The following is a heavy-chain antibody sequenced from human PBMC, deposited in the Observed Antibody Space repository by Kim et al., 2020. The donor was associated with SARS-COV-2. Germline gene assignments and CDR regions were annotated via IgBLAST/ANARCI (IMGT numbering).Heavy chain of an antibody. V-gene: IGHV4-31*03. Sequence: SETLSLTCTVSGGSISSGGYYWSWIRQHPGKGLEWIGYIYYSGSTYYNPSLKSRVTISVDTSKNQFSLKLSSVTAADTAVYYCAGTYYYGSGSYEDADWFDPWGQGTLVTVSS. J-gene: IGHJ5*02. CDR2: IYYSGST. CDR3: AGTYYYGSGSYEDADWFDP. D-gene: IGHD3-10*01. CDR1: GGSISSGGYY.